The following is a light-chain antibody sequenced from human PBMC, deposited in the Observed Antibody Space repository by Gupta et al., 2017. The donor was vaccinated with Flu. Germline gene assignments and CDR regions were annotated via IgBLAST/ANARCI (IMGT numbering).Light chain of an antibody. CDR2: LGA. CDR1: QSLLHSNGYNY. J-gene: IGKJ2*03. CDR3: RQARQTRGDS. Sequence: DIVMTQSPLSLPVTPGEPASISCRSSQSLLHSNGYNYLDWYLQKPGQSPQRLIYLGANRAAGVTDRFSGSGAGTDVTLKISRGEDEDVGVYYCRQARQTRGDSFGQGTKLEIK. V-gene: IGKV2-28*01.